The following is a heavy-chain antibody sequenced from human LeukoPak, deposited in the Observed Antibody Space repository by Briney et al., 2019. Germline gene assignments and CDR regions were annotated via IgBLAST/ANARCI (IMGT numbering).Heavy chain of an antibody. CDR1: GFTFSSYW. CDR2: IKQDGSEK. D-gene: IGHD6-19*01. CDR3: ARSPYTSGWYGVGY. Sequence: GGSLRLSCAASGFTFSSYWMSWVRQAPGKGLEWVANIKQDGSEKYYVDPVKGRFTISRDNAKNSLYLQLNSLRAEDTAVYYCARSPYTSGWYGVGYWGQGTLVTVSS. J-gene: IGHJ4*02. V-gene: IGHV3-7*01.